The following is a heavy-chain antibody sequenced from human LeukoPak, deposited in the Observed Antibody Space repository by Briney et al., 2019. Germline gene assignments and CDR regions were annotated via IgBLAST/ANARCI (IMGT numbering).Heavy chain of an antibody. CDR1: GGSISSGGYY. CDR2: IYYSGST. D-gene: IGHD3-22*01. Sequence: SQTLSLTCTVSGGSISSGGYYWSWIRQHPGKGLEWIGYIYYSGSTYYNPSLKSRVTISVDTSKNQFSLKLCSVTAADTAVYYCARGEYYDSSGYYSFDYFDYWGQGTLVTVSS. CDR3: ARGEYYDSSGYYSFDYFDY. J-gene: IGHJ4*02. V-gene: IGHV4-31*03.